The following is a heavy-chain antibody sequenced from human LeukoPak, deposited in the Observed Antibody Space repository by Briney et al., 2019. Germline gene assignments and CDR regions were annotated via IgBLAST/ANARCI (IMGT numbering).Heavy chain of an antibody. CDR2: IYTSGST. V-gene: IGHV4-4*07. J-gene: IGHJ5*02. D-gene: IGHD3-22*01. Sequence: SETLSLTCTVSGGSISSYYWSWIQQPAGKGLEWIGRIYTSGSTNYNPSLKSRVTMSVDTSKNQFSLKLSSVTAADTAVYYCARDAYDSSGLLRFLWLDPWGQGTLVTVSS. CDR3: ARDAYDSSGLLRFLWLDP. CDR1: GGSISSYY.